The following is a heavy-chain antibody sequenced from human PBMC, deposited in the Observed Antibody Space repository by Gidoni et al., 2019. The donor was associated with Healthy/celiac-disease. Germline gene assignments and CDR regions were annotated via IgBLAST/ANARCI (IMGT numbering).Heavy chain of an antibody. CDR1: GGSFSGYY. CDR3: ARDDIVVVPATLGYYYYGMDV. Sequence: QVQLQQWGAGLLKPSETLSLTCAVYGGSFSGYYWSWIRQPPGKGLEWIGEINHSGSTNYNPSLKSRVTISVDTSKNQFSLKLSSVTAADTAVYYCARDDIVVVPATLGYYYYGMDVWGQGTTVTVSS. V-gene: IGHV4-34*01. J-gene: IGHJ6*02. CDR2: INHSGST. D-gene: IGHD2-2*01.